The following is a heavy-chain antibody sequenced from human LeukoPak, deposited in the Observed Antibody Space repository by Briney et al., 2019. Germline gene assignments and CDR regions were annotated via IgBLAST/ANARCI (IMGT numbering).Heavy chain of an antibody. CDR2: IYYSGST. D-gene: IGHD1-26*01. J-gene: IGHJ6*02. CDR1: GGSISSYY. CDR3: ARVRVGVTFYYGMDV. V-gene: IGHV4-59*01. Sequence: KPSETLSLTCTVSGGSISSYYWSWIRQPPGKGLEWIGYIYYSGSTNYNPSLKSRVTISVDTSKNQFSLKLSSVTAADTAVYYCARVRVGVTFYYGMDVWGQGTTVTVSS.